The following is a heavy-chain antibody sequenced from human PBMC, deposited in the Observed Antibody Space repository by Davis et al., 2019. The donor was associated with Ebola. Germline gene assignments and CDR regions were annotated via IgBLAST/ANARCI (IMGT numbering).Heavy chain of an antibody. CDR2: INHSGST. D-gene: IGHD6-19*01. CDR3: ARLAGDY. V-gene: IGHV4-34*01. J-gene: IGHJ4*02. CDR1: GGSFSGYY. Sequence: PSETLSLTCAVYGGSFSGYYWTCIRQPPGKGLEWIGEINHSGSTNYNPSLKSRVTISVDTSKNQFSLKLNSVTAADTAVYYCARLAGDYWGQGTLVTVSS.